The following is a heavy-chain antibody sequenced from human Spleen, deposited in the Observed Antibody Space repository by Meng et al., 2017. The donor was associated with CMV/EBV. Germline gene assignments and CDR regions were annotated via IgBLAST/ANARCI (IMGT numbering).Heavy chain of an antibody. CDR3: AREDYFDGSGVDY. V-gene: IGHV1-2*06. CDR1: GFTCTGYY. CDR2: INPHSGGA. J-gene: IGHJ4*02. Sequence: KAFGFTCTGYYIYWVRQAPGQGLEWMGRINPHSGGAKYAQRFQGRVTMSRDTSISTAYMELSGLTSDDTALYYCAREDYFDGSGVDYWGQGTLVTVSS. D-gene: IGHD3-22*01.